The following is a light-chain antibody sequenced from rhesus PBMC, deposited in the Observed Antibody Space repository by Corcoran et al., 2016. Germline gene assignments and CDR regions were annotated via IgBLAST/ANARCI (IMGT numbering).Light chain of an antibody. V-gene: IGKV3S9*01. CDR2: GAS. J-gene: IGKJ3*01. Sequence: EIVMTQSPATLSLSPGERATLSCRASQSVRSYVAWYQQKPEQAPRRLIYGASSRATGTPDRFSGSGCGTDFTLTISSLEPEDFAVYYCQQYSNWPRTFGPGTKLDIK. CDR1: QSVRSY. CDR3: QQYSNWPRT.